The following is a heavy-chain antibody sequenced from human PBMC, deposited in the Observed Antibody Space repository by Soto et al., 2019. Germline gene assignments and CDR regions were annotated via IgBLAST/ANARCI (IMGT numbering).Heavy chain of an antibody. J-gene: IGHJ4*02. CDR1: GFTFSHLA. Sequence: QVQLLESGGGVVRPGRSLRLSCAASGFTFSHLAMHGVGQAPGKGREGVALRSEDRSNEYYADSVKGRLTIPRDNSKNTLYLQMNSPRAEDTAVDYGAKAGSHDFGYWGQGTLVTVSS. D-gene: IGHD1-26*01. CDR3: AKAGSHDFGY. V-gene: IGHV3-30*18. CDR2: RSEDRSNE.